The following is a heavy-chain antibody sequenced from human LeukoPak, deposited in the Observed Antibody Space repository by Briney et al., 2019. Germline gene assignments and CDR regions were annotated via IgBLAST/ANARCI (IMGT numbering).Heavy chain of an antibody. V-gene: IGHV4-39*07. CDR2: IYYSGST. J-gene: IGHJ4*02. D-gene: IGHD3-10*01. CDR3: ARDHAWGGFDY. Sequence: LSEALSLTCTVSGGSISSSSYYWGWIRQPPGKGLEWIGSIYYSGSTYYNPSLKSRVTISVDTSKNQFSLKLGSVTAADTAVYYCARDHAWGGFDYWGQGTLVTVSS. CDR1: GGSISSSSYY.